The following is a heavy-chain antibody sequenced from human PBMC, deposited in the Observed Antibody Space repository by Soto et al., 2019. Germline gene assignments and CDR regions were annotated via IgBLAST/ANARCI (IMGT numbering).Heavy chain of an antibody. CDR1: GYSFTSYW. CDR3: ARRSYCDGDCTRRPYDYYGRDV. D-gene: IGHD2-21*02. CDR2: IYPGDSET. Sequence: EVQLVQSGAEVKKPGESLKISCKGSGYSFTSYWIVWVRQMPGKGLEWMGYIYPGDSETRYSPSLQGQVTMSADKSTSTAYLQWSSLRALDTAMYYCARRSYCDGDCTRRPYDYYGRDVWGQGTTVTVSS. J-gene: IGHJ6*02. V-gene: IGHV5-51*01.